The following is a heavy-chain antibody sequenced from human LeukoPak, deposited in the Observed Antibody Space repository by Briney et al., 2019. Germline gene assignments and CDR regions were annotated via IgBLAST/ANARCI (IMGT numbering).Heavy chain of an antibody. Sequence: HAGGSLRLSCEASGFTFGGYAMYWVRQAPGKGLEWVAGIFGSGGSPHYADSVKGRFTISRDNSKNTVYLQMNSLRAEDTAVYYCARDLRRVPGYSYGYYYYGMDVWGQGTTVTVSS. CDR3: ARDLRRVPGYSYGYYYYGMDV. V-gene: IGHV3-23*01. CDR1: GFTFGGYA. CDR2: IFGSGGSP. D-gene: IGHD5-18*01. J-gene: IGHJ6*02.